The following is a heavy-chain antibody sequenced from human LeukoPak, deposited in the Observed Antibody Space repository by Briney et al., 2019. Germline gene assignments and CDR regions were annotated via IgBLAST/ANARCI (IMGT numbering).Heavy chain of an antibody. D-gene: IGHD6-19*01. CDR2: INPNSGGT. CDR3: LVAGISSFDY. Sequence: ASVKLSCKASGYTFTGYYMHWVRQTPGQGLEWMGWINPNSGGTNYAQKFQGRVTMTRDTSISTAYMELSRLRSDDTAVYYCLVAGISSFDYWGQGTLVTVSS. J-gene: IGHJ4*02. CDR1: GYTFTGYY. V-gene: IGHV1-2*02.